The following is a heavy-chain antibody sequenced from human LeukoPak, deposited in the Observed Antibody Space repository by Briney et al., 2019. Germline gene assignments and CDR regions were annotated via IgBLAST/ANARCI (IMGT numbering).Heavy chain of an antibody. CDR1: GVSFSGYY. CDR3: ARGRWRGYPDY. D-gene: IGHD5-18*01. Sequence: SETLSLTCAVYGVSFSGYYWSWIRQPPGKGLEWIGEINHSGSTNYNPSLKSRVTISVDTSKNQFSLKLSSVTAADTAVYYCARGRWRGYPDYWGQGTLVTVSS. V-gene: IGHV4-34*01. J-gene: IGHJ4*02. CDR2: INHSGST.